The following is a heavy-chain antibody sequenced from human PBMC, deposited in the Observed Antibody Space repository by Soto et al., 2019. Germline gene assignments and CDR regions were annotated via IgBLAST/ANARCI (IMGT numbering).Heavy chain of an antibody. CDR3: ARGWGSKWYYFDS. V-gene: IGHV4-59*01. Sequence: SETLSLTCTFSVVSSTSFYWSWIRQSPGKGLEWIGYIFDNGDVKYNPSLMSRLTMSIDMSKNEFSLRLKSVTAADTAMYYCARGWGSKWYYFDSWGEGTLVTVS. J-gene: IGHJ4*02. D-gene: IGHD3-16*01. CDR1: VVSSTSFY. CDR2: IFDNGDV.